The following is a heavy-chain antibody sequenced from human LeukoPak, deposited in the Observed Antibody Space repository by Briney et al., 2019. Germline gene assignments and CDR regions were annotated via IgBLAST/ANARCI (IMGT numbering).Heavy chain of an antibody. V-gene: IGHV4-30-4*07. Sequence: PSQTLSLTCAVSGGSISSGGYSWSWIRQPPGKGLEWIGYIYYSGSTYYNPSLKSRVTISVDTSKNQFSLELSSVTAADTAVYYCARGGWSSSLGGWGQGTLVTVSS. J-gene: IGHJ4*02. CDR3: ARGGWSSSLGG. CDR1: GGSISSGGYS. D-gene: IGHD6-13*01. CDR2: IYYSGST.